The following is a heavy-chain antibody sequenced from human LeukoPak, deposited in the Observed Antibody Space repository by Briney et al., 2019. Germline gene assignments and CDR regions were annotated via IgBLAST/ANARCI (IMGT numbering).Heavy chain of an antibody. D-gene: IGHD6-19*01. CDR3: ARARNIYSSDWYRHFDY. V-gene: IGHV3-7*02. CDR2: IKQDGSEK. J-gene: IGHJ4*02. Sequence: PGGSLRLSCAASGFTFRNYWMSWVRQAPGKGLEWVASIKQDGSEKYYVDSVKGQFTISRDNAKNSLYLQMNSLRAEDTAVYYCARARNIYSSDWYRHFDYWGQGTLVTVSS. CDR1: GFTFRNYW.